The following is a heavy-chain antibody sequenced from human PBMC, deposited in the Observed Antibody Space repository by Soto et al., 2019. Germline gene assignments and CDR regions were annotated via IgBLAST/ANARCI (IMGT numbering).Heavy chain of an antibody. V-gene: IGHV4-39*01. Sequence: KAXGTLSLTCTVCGGSISSSSDDGGWIRQPPGKGLEWIGSIYYSGSTYYNPSLKSRVTISVDTSKNQFSLKLSSVTAADTAVYYCARNPLGVTAITWALNWFDPWGQGTLVTVSS. J-gene: IGHJ5*02. D-gene: IGHD2-21*02. CDR3: ARNPLGVTAITWALNWFDP. CDR2: IYYSGST. CDR1: GGSISSSSDD.